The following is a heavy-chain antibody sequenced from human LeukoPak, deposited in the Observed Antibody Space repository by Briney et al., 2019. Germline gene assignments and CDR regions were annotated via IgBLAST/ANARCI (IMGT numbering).Heavy chain of an antibody. Sequence: ASVKVSCKASGYTFTGYYMHWVRQAPGQGLEWMGRINPNSGGTNYAQKFQGRVTMTRDTSISTAYTELSRLRSDDTAVYYCARVRSGPPFYYYDSSGGTYNWFDPWGQGTLVTVSS. CDR3: ARVRSGPPFYYYDSSGGTYNWFDP. CDR2: INPNSGGT. CDR1: GYTFTGYY. V-gene: IGHV1-2*06. J-gene: IGHJ5*02. D-gene: IGHD3-22*01.